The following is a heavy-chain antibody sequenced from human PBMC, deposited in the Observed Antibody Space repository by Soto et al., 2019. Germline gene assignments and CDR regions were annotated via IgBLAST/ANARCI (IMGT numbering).Heavy chain of an antibody. V-gene: IGHV4-30-4*01. Sequence: QVQLQESGPGLVKPSQTLSLTSTVSGGSISSGDYYWSWIRQPPGKGLEWIGYIYYSGSTYYNPSLKIRVTISVDTSKKQFSLKLSSVTAADTAVYYCARMSYYYDSSGYYGMDVWGQGTTVTVSS. CDR1: GGSISSGDYY. CDR2: IYYSGST. J-gene: IGHJ6*02. D-gene: IGHD3-22*01. CDR3: ARMSYYYDSSGYYGMDV.